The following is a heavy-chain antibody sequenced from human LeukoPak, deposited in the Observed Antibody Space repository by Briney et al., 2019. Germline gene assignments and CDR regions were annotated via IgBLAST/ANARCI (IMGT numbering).Heavy chain of an antibody. CDR1: GFTFSNAW. V-gene: IGHV3-15*01. CDR2: IKSKTDGGTT. D-gene: IGHD7-27*01. J-gene: IGHJ6*03. Sequence: GGSLRLSCAASGFTFSNAWMTWVRQAPGKGLEWVGHIKSKTDGGTTDYAAPVKGRFTISRDDSKNTLYLQMNSLKTEDTAVYYCTTVWGTYYYYMDVWGKGTTVTISS. CDR3: TTVWGTYYYYMDV.